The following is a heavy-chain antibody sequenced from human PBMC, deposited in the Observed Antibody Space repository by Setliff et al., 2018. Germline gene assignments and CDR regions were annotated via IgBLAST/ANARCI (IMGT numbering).Heavy chain of an antibody. CDR1: GYTFTNYD. CDR2: ISTY. Sequence: ASVKVSCKTSGYTFTNYDINWVRQAPGRGLEWMGWISTYAQNFQGRVTMTTDTSTSTAYMELRSLRSDDTAVYYCARVVTDRQQLVLYYYYYYMDVWGKGTTVTVSS. CDR3: ARVVTDRQQLVLYYYYYYMDV. D-gene: IGHD6-13*01. J-gene: IGHJ6*03. V-gene: IGHV1-18*01.